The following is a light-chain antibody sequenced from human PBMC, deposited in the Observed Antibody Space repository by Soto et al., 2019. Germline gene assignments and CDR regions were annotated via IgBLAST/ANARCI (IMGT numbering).Light chain of an antibody. J-gene: IGLJ1*01. CDR1: SSDVGSYNR. Sequence: QSALTQPPSVSGSPGQSVIISCTGTSSDVGSYNRVSWYQQPPGTAPKLMIYEVSYRPSGVPDRFSGSKSGNTASLTISGLQAEDEADYYCSSYTSSSTPYVFGTGTKLTVL. V-gene: IGLV2-18*02. CDR2: EVS. CDR3: SSYTSSSTPYV.